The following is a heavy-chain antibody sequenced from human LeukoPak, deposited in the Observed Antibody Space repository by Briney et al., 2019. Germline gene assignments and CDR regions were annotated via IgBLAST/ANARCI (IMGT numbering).Heavy chain of an antibody. Sequence: PGGSLRLSCAVSEFTFSDYAMTWVRQGPGKGLEWVSTISRSGDNTYYADSVKGRFTISRDNSKNTLYLQMSSLRAEDTAIYYCARVDTVMAYYFDLWGQGTLVTVSS. D-gene: IGHD5-18*01. CDR1: EFTFSDYA. CDR2: ISRSGDNT. V-gene: IGHV3-23*01. CDR3: ARVDTVMAYYFDL. J-gene: IGHJ4*02.